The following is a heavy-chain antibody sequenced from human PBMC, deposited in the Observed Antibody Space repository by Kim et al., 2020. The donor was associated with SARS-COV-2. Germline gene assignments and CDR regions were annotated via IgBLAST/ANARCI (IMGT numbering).Heavy chain of an antibody. D-gene: IGHD3-16*01. V-gene: IGHV3-74*01. J-gene: IGHJ4*02. Sequence: GGSLRLSCAASGFTFSNYCMHWVRQAPGKGLVWVSRINSVGGNTTYADSVKGRFTISRDNAKNTLYLQMNSLRAEDTAVYYCARDGWSVGDYWGQGTLVTVSS. CDR1: GFTFSNYC. CDR3: ARDGWSVGDY. CDR2: INSVGGNT.